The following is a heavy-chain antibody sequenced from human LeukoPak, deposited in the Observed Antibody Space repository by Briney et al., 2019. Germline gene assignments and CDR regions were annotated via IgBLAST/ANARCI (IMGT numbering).Heavy chain of an antibody. CDR2: IIPIFGTA. D-gene: IGHD3-22*01. V-gene: IGHV1-69*06. CDR3: ARDGDDSSGYYSDY. J-gene: IGHJ4*02. CDR1: GGTFSTYA. Sequence: ASVKVSCKTSGGTFSTYAISWVRQAPGQGLEWMGGIIPIFGTANYAQKFQGRVTITADKSTSTAYMELSSLRSEDTAVYYCARDGDDSSGYYSDYWGQGTLVTVSS.